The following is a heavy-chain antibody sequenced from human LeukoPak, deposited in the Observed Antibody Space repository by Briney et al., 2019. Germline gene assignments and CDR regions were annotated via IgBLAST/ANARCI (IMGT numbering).Heavy chain of an antibody. CDR1: GYTFTGYY. CDR2: INPNSGGT. Sequence: ASVKVSCKASGYTFTGYYMHWVRQAPGQGLEWMGRINPNSGGTNYAQKFQGRVTMTRDTSISTAYKELSRLRSDDTAVYYCARDIRYSGSYPSGDYWGQGTLVTVPS. D-gene: IGHD1-26*01. J-gene: IGHJ4*02. CDR3: ARDIRYSGSYPSGDY. V-gene: IGHV1-2*06.